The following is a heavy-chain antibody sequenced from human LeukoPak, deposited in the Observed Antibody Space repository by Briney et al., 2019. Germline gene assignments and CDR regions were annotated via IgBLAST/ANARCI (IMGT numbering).Heavy chain of an antibody. D-gene: IGHD4-17*01. CDR3: TTGYGDYDLYFDY. V-gene: IGHV3-15*01. CDR1: GFTFSNAW. J-gene: IGHJ4*02. CDR2: IKSKTDGGTT. Sequence: GGSLRLSCAASGFTFSNAWMSWVRQAPGKGLEWVGRIKSKTDGGTTDYAAPVKGRFTISRDDSKNTLYLQMNSLKTEDTAVYYCTTGYGDYDLYFDYWGQGTLVTVSS.